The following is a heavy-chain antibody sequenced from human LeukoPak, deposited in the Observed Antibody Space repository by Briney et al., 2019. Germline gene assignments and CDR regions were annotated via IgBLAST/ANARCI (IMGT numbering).Heavy chain of an antibody. CDR1: GFTFSDYY. CDR2: ISSSGSTI. J-gene: IGHJ4*02. D-gene: IGHD1-26*01. Sequence: GGSLRLSCAASGFTFSDYYMSWIRQAPGKGLEWVSYISSSGSTIYYADSVKGRFTISRDNSMNTVYLQMNNLRAEDTAVYYCAKVGYSGSYSAFGAFDYWGRGTLVTVSS. CDR3: AKVGYSGSYSAFGAFDY. V-gene: IGHV3-11*01.